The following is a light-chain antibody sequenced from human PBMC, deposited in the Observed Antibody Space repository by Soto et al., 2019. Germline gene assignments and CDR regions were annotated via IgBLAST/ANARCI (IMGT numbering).Light chain of an antibody. V-gene: IGLV4-69*01. Sequence: QSVLTQSPSASASLGASVKLTCTLSSGHSNYAIAWHQQLPEKGPRYLMKVNSDGSHSKGDGIPDRFSGSSSGAERYLTIAGVQSEDEADYYCQTWDSGIVLFGGGTKVTVL. CDR3: QTWDSGIVL. J-gene: IGLJ2*01. CDR1: SGHSNYA. CDR2: VNSDGSH.